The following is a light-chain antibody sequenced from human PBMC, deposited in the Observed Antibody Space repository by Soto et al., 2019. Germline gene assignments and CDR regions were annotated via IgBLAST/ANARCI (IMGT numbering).Light chain of an antibody. Sequence: QSALTQPPSASGSPGQSVTISCTGTSSDVGGYNYVSWYQQHPGKAPKLMIYEVSNRPSGVPDRFSGSKSGNTASLTVSGLQAEDEADYYCSSYAGSNIGVFGTGTKLTVL. V-gene: IGLV2-8*01. CDR2: EVS. J-gene: IGLJ1*01. CDR3: SSYAGSNIGV. CDR1: SSDVGGYNY.